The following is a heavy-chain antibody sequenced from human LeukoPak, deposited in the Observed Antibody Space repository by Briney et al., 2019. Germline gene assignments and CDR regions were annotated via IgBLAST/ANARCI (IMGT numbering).Heavy chain of an antibody. V-gene: IGHV3-48*04. Sequence: GGSLRLSCAASGFTLSSYSMNWVRQAPGKGLEWVSYISGSGNTIYYEDSVRGRFTISRDDAKNSLYLQMNSLRAEDTAVYFCARDSGITMVRGIIPYYYYYMDVWGTGTTVTVSS. J-gene: IGHJ6*03. CDR3: ARDSGITMVRGIIPYYYYYMDV. CDR1: GFTLSSYS. D-gene: IGHD3-10*01. CDR2: ISGSGNTI.